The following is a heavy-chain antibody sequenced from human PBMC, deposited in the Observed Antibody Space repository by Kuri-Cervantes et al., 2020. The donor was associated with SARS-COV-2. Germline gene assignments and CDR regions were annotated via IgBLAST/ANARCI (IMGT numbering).Heavy chain of an antibody. CDR3: ARSTPFRRLVVISQGGAFDI. Sequence: SETLSLTCTVSGGPVSSGSYYWSWIRQPPGKGLEWIGYIYYSGSTDYNPSLKSRVTISVDTSKNQFSLKLSSVTAADTSVYYCARSTPFRRLVVISQGGAFDIWGQGTMVTVSS. D-gene: IGHD3-22*01. J-gene: IGHJ3*02. CDR1: GGPVSSGSYY. V-gene: IGHV4-61*01. CDR2: IYYSGST.